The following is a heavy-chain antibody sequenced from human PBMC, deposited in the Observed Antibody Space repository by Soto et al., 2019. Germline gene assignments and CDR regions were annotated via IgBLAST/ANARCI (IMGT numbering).Heavy chain of an antibody. CDR3: TTGPIMITFGGVIVPLDY. J-gene: IGHJ4*02. Sequence: EVQLVESGGGLVKPGGSLRLSCAASGFTFSNAWMSWVRQAPGKGLEWVGRIKSKTDGGTTDYAAPVKGRFTISRDDSKNTLYLQMNSLKTEDTAVHYCTTGPIMITFGGVIVPLDYWGQGTLVTVSS. V-gene: IGHV3-15*01. D-gene: IGHD3-16*02. CDR1: GFTFSNAW. CDR2: IKSKTDGGTT.